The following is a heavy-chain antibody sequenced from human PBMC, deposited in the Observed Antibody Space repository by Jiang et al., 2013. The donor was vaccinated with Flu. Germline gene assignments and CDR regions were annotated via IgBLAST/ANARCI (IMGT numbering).Heavy chain of an antibody. J-gene: IGHJ4*02. CDR2: GSCCSGVT. CDR3: VRDHAWASDY. CDR1: GFTFSTYS. Sequence: ATSGFTFSTYSTMWVRQAPGKGLEWVSYGSCCSGVTTYADSVRGRFTMSRDNAKSAVYLQMDSLRAEDTGVYYCVRDHAWASDYWGQGTLVTVSS. D-gene: IGHD2-2*01. V-gene: IGHV3-48*01.